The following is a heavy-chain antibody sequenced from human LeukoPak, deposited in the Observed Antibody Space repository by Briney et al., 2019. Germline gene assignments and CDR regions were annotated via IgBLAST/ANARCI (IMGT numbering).Heavy chain of an antibody. CDR3: ARGVVAATFYYYMDV. D-gene: IGHD2-15*01. CDR1: GYTFTGYY. CDR2: INPSSGGT. Sequence: GESLKISCKGSGYTFTGYYMHWVRQAPGQGLEWMGWINPSSGGTNYPQKFQGRVTMTRDTSLSTAYMELSGLRSDDTAVYYCARGVVAATFYYYMDVWGKGTTVTVSS. J-gene: IGHJ6*03. V-gene: IGHV1-2*02.